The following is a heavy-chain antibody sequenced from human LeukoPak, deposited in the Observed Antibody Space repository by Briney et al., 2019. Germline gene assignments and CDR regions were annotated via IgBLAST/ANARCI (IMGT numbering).Heavy chain of an antibody. CDR3: ARKAYGSGSYRWFDP. J-gene: IGHJ5*02. CDR1: GFTFSTYW. CDR2: ISSTGSTI. Sequence: PGGSLRLSCAASGFTFSTYWMNWVRQAPGKGLEWVSYISSTGSTIYYADSVKGRFTISRDNAKNSLYLLMNSLRAEDTGVYYCARKAYGSGSYRWFDPWGQGTLVTVSS. D-gene: IGHD3-10*01. V-gene: IGHV3-48*04.